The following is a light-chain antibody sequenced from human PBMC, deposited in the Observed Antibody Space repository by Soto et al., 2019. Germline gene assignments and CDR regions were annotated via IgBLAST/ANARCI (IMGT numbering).Light chain of an antibody. V-gene: IGKV3-15*01. J-gene: IGKJ5*01. CDR2: GAS. CDR3: QQYDNSPT. CDR1: QSVTSN. Sequence: MVLTQSRDTLSVSPGERATLSGRASQSVTSNLAWHHQKPGQAPRLLIYGASTRATGIPARFSGSGSGTEFTLTISSLQSEDFAFYYCQQYDNSPTFGQGTRLDI.